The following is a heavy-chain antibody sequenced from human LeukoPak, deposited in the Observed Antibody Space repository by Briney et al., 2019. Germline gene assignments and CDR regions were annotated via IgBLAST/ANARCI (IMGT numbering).Heavy chain of an antibody. CDR2: IKPDGGEK. CDR1: GFTFTTYW. V-gene: IGHV3-7*01. CDR3: AREDCGATSCYWGIIY. Sequence: PGGSLRLSCTASGFTFTTYWMSWVRQAPGKGLEWVANIKPDGGEKYYVDSVKGRFTISRDNAKNSVYLQMNSLRAEDTAVYYCAREDCGATSCYWGIIYWGQGTLVTVSS. J-gene: IGHJ4*02. D-gene: IGHD2-2*01.